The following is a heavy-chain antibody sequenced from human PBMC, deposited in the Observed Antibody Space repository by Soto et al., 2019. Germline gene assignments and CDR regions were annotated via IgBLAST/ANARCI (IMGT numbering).Heavy chain of an antibody. CDR2: IYSGGST. Sequence: RXLSCAASGFTVSINYMSWVPQAPVKGLEWVSVIYSGGSTYYADSVKGRFTISRDDSKNTLYLQMNSLRAEDTAVYYCARGISDYGDYVSAFDIWGQGTMVTVSS. CDR1: GFTVSINY. D-gene: IGHD4-17*01. J-gene: IGHJ3*02. CDR3: ARGISDYGDYVSAFDI. V-gene: IGHV3-53*01.